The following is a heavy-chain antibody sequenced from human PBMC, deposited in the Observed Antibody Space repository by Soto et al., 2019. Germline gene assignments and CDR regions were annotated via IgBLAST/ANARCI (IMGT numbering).Heavy chain of an antibody. CDR3: ARQIYDSDTGPNFQYYFDS. V-gene: IGHV5-10-1*01. CDR2: IDPSDSQT. Sequence: GESLKISCKGSGYSFAGYWITWVRQKPGKGLEWMGRIDPSDSQTYYSPAFRGHVTISVTKSITTVFLQWSSLRDSDTAMYYCARQIYDSDTGPNFQYYFDSWGQGTTVTLSS. J-gene: IGHJ4*02. CDR1: GYSFAGYW. D-gene: IGHD3-22*01.